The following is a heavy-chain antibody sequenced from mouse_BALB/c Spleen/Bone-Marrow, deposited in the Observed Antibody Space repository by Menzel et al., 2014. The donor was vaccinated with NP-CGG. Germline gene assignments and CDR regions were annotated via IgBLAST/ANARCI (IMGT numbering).Heavy chain of an antibody. D-gene: IGHD4-1*01. V-gene: IGHV14-3*02. CDR3: ARWEYYAMDY. CDR1: GFNIKDTY. CDR2: IDPANGNT. J-gene: IGHJ4*01. Sequence: EVQLQESGAELVKPGASVKLSCTASGFNIKDTYMHWVKQRPEQGLEWIGRIDPANGNTKYDPKFQGKATITADTSSDTAYLQLSSLTSEDTAVYYCARWEYYAMDYWGQGTSVTVSS.